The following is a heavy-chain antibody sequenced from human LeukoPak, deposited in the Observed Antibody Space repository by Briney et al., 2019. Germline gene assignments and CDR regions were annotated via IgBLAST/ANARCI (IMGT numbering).Heavy chain of an antibody. D-gene: IGHD2-2*02. CDR3: ARAYCSSTTCYTYDAFDI. Sequence: GGSLRLSCAASGFTFSGYNMNWVRQAPGKGLEWVSSIDSSSSYMYYPDSVRGRFTISRDNAKNSLDPQMNSLRAEGTAVYFCARAYCSSTTCYTYDAFDIWGQGTMVTVSS. J-gene: IGHJ3*02. V-gene: IGHV3-21*01. CDR2: IDSSSSYM. CDR1: GFTFSGYN.